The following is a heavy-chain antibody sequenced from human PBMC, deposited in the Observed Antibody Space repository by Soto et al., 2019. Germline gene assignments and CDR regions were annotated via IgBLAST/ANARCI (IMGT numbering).Heavy chain of an antibody. CDR3: ARWGSGWYYFDY. D-gene: IGHD6-19*01. CDR1: GGSISSSNW. J-gene: IGHJ4*02. Sequence: SETLSVTCAVSGGSISSSNWWSLVRQPPGKGLEWIGEIYHSGSTNYNPSLKSRVTISVDTSKNQFSLKLSSVTAADTAVYYCARWGSGWYYFDYWGLGTLVTVS. CDR2: IYHSGST. V-gene: IGHV4-4*02.